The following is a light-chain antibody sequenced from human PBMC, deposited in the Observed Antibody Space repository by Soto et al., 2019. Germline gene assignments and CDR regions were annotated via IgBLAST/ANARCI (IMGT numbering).Light chain of an antibody. CDR1: SRDVGVYNY. CDR3: SLYTSSRSQNYV. J-gene: IGLJ1*01. CDR2: YVS. V-gene: IGLV2-14*01. Sequence: QSVLTQPASVAGSPGQSITISCTGTSRDVGVYNYVSWYQQHPGKAPKLMMYYVSNRPSGVSNRFSGSKSGNTASLTISGLQAEDEADYYCSLYTSSRSQNYVLGTGTKVTVL.